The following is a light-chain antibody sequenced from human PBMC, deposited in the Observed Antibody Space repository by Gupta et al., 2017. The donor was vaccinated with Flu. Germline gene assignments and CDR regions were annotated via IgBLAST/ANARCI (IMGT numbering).Light chain of an antibody. CDR2: EAS. CDR1: RGIDNW. CDR3: QQYNSYSPS. Sequence: DVQMTQSPSPLSASLGDKVTITCRASRGIDNWFAWYQQKPGKATKVLLYEASTLQSVVPSRCSGSGSGREFAITSSRLHADDFVTYYWQQYNSYSPSFGQGTKLEIK. V-gene: IGKV1-5*03. J-gene: IGKJ2*03.